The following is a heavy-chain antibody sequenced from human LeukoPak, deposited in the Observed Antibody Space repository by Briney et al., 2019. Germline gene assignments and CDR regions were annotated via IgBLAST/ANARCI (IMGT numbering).Heavy chain of an antibody. Sequence: GGSLRLSCAASGFTFSSYGMHWVRQAPGKGLEWVAFIRYDGSNKYYADSVKGRFTISRDNSKNTLYLQMNSLRAEDTAVYYCAKDGAMGTYYFDYWGQGTLVTVSS. D-gene: IGHD5-18*01. CDR2: IRYDGSNK. V-gene: IGHV3-30*02. CDR3: AKDGAMGTYYFDY. CDR1: GFTFSSYG. J-gene: IGHJ4*02.